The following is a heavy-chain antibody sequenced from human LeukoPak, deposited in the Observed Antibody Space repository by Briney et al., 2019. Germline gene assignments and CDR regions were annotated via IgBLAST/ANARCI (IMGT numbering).Heavy chain of an antibody. V-gene: IGHV3-21*01. CDR2: ISSSSSYI. CDR3: ASEEQSAFDI. CDR1: GFTFSSYC. D-gene: IGHD1-26*01. Sequence: PGGSLRLSCAASGFTFSSYCMNWVRQAPGKGLEWVSSISSSSSYIYYADSVKGRFTISRDNAKNSLYLQMNSLRAEDTAVYYCASEEQSAFDIWGQGTMVTVSS. J-gene: IGHJ3*02.